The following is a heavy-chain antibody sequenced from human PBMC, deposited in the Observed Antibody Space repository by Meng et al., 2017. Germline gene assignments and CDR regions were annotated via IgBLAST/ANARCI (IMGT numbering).Heavy chain of an antibody. Sequence: GESLKISCAASGFPFSSYWMSWVRQAPGKGLEWVANIKQDGSEKYYVDSVKGRFTISRDNAKNSLYLQMNSLRAEDTAVYYCARDFRIAVSCTSPRLWGQGTLVTVSS. CDR1: GFPFSSYW. V-gene: IGHV3-7*01. D-gene: IGHD6-19*01. CDR2: IKQDGSEK. J-gene: IGHJ4*02. CDR3: ARDFRIAVSCTSPRL.